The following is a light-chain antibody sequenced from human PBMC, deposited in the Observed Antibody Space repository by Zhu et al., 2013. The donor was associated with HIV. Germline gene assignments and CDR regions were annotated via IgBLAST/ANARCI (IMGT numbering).Light chain of an antibody. CDR3: QHYNNYFSMYT. J-gene: IGKJ2*01. V-gene: IGKV1-5*01. CDR2: DAS. Sequence: DIQMTQSPSTLSASVGDRVTITCRASQSISSWLAWYQQKPGKAPKLLIYDASSLESGVPSRFSGSGSGTEFTLTISSLQPDDFATYYCQHYNNYFSMYTFGPGDQAGDQT. CDR1: QSISSW.